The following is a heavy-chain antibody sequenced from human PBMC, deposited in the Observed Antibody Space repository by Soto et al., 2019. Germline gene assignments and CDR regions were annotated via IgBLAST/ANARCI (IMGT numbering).Heavy chain of an antibody. V-gene: IGHV4-31*03. CDR3: ARMRPLVRYNRVWGGPPSPHLYYFDT. CDR1: GGSISSGSYY. J-gene: IGHJ4*02. Sequence: QVQLHESGPGMLKPSQTLSLTCSVSGGSISSGSYYWSWVRQQPGKGLEWIGYIFYTGTTYSNPSLTCRTTFSVDTSRNHFSLTLSSVTAADTAFYYCARMRPLVRYNRVWGGPPSPHLYYFDTWGPGTQVTVSS. CDR2: IFYTGTT. D-gene: IGHD1-20*01.